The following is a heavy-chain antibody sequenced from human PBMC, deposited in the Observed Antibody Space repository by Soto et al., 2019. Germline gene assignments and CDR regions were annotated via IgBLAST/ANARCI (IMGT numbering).Heavy chain of an antibody. CDR1: GGSISSYY. CDR3: ARGDIVVVPAVTGNPRSYYFDY. J-gene: IGHJ4*02. V-gene: IGHV4-59*01. D-gene: IGHD2-2*01. CDR2: IYYSGST. Sequence: QVQLQESGPGLVKPSETLSLTCTVSGGSISSYYWSWIRQPPGKGLEWIGYIYYSGSTNYNPSLKSRVTISVDTSKNQFSLKLISVTAADPAVYYCARGDIVVVPAVTGNPRSYYFDYWGQGTLLTVSS.